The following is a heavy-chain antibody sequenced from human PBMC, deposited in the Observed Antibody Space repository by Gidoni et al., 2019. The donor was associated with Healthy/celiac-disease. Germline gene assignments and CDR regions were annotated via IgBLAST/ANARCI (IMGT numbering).Heavy chain of an antibody. V-gene: IGHV4-4*07. J-gene: IGHJ5*02. Sequence: VPLQESGPGLVKLSEPLSLTCTVSGGSISSYYWSWIRQPAGKGLEWIGRIYTSGSTNLNPPLKSRVTMAVDTSKNQFSQKLSSVTAADTAVYYCARDGVRGWFDPWGQGTLVTVSS. CDR2: IYTSGST. CDR1: GGSISSYY. CDR3: ARDGVRGWFDP. D-gene: IGHD3-3*01.